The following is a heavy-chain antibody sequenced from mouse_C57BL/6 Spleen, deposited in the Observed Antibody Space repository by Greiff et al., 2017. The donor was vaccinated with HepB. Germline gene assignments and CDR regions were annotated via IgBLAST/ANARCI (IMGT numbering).Heavy chain of an antibody. CDR1: GYTFTDYY. D-gene: IGHD1-1*01. CDR3: ARGTTVVATDYAMDY. Sequence: EVKLQESGPVLVKPGASVKMSCKASGYTFTDYYMNWVKQSHGKSLEWIGVINPYNGGTSYNQKFKGKATLTVDKSSSTAYMELNSLTSEDSAVYYCARGTTVVATDYAMDYWGQGTSVTVSS. J-gene: IGHJ4*01. V-gene: IGHV1-19*01. CDR2: INPYNGGT.